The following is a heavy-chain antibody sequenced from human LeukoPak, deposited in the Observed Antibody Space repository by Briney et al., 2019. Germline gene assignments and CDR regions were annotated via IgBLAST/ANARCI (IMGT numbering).Heavy chain of an antibody. V-gene: IGHV1-2*02. CDR2: INPNSGGT. CDR3: ARDLPPGPGLLWPVGDGFDY. J-gene: IGHJ4*02. D-gene: IGHD3-10*01. CDR1: GYTFTGYY. Sequence: GASVKVSCKASGYTFTGYYMHWVRQAPGQGREWMGWINPNSGGTNYAQKLQGRVTMTTDTSTSTAYMELRSLRSDDTAVYYCARDLPPGPGLLWPVGDGFDYWGQGTLVTVSS.